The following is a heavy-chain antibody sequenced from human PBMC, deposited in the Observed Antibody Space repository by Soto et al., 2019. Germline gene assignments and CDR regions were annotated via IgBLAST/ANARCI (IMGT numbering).Heavy chain of an antibody. J-gene: IGHJ4*02. V-gene: IGHV3-73*01. CDR1: GFTFSDSA. Sequence: PGGSLRLSCAASGFTFSDSAIHWVRQAPGKGLEWVGRVANKPEGYTITYGVSVKGRFTISRDDPQNMAYLQMNSPKIEDTAVYYCAKVHRFTYSYGCDDDWGQGTRVTVAS. CDR3: AKVHRFTYSYGCDDD. CDR2: VANKPEGYTI. D-gene: IGHD5-18*01.